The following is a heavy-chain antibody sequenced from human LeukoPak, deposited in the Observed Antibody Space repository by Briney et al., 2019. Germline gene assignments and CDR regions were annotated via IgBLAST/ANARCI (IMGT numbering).Heavy chain of an antibody. CDR3: VKEGEGSISH. Sequence: SETLSLTCIVSGYSITSGYYWGWIRQPPGKGLEWIGSIYHSGDTYYNPSLKSRVTISVDMSKNQFSLKLRSVLAADTAVYYWVKEGEGSISHWGQGTLVTVSS. V-gene: IGHV4-38-2*02. CDR2: IYHSGDT. CDR1: GYSITSGYY. D-gene: IGHD3-16*01. J-gene: IGHJ4*02.